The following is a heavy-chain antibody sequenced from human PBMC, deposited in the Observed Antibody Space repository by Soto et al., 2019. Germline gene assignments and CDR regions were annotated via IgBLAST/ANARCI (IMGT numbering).Heavy chain of an antibody. CDR2: IYYSGST. CDR1: GGSISSYY. V-gene: IGHV4-59*01. CDR3: ARDKSYCSGGSCPGGNWFDP. D-gene: IGHD2-15*01. Sequence: SETLSLTCTVSGGSISSYYLSWIRQPPGKGLEWIGYIYYSGSTNYNPSLKSRVTISVDTSKNQFSLKLSSVTAADTAVYYCARDKSYCSGGSCPGGNWFDPWGQGTLVTVSS. J-gene: IGHJ5*02.